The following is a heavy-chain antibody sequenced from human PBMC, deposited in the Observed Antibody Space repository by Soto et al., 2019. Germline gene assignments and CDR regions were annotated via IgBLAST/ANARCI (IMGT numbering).Heavy chain of an antibody. CDR1: GFTVSTYN. CDR3: ARKLSGAVQGWAYGMDV. Sequence: EVHLVESGGGLMQPGGSLRLSCAASGFTVSTYNMIWVRQAPVKGLEWVSVTYSGGSTQYADSVKGGFTVSRDNSKNTLYMQMRSLRDEDTAVYYCARKLSGAVQGWAYGMDVWGRGTTVTVSS. D-gene: IGHD1-26*01. V-gene: IGHV3-53*02. CDR2: TYSGGST. J-gene: IGHJ6*02.